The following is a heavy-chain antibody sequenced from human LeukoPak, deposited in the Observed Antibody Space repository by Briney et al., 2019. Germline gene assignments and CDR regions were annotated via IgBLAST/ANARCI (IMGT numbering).Heavy chain of an antibody. CDR1: GGSFSGYY. V-gene: IGHV4-34*01. CDR2: INHSGST. J-gene: IGHJ4*02. D-gene: IGHD5-18*01. CDR3: ARGGYSYGWADY. Sequence: SQTLSLTRAVYGGSFSGYYWSWIRQPPGKWLEWIGEINHSGSTNYNPSLKSRVTISVDTSKNQFSLKLSSVTAADTAVYYCARGGYSYGWADYWGQGTLVTVSS.